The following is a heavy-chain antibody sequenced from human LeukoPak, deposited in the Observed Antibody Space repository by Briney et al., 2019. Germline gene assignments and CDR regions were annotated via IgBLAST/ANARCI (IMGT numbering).Heavy chain of an antibody. V-gene: IGHV4-59*12. J-gene: IGHJ5*02. CDR3: ARDHRESFYDFWSAFDP. D-gene: IGHD3-3*01. Sequence: SETLSLTCTVSGGSISSYYWSWIRQPPGKGLEWIGYIYYSGSTNYNPSLKSRLTISLDTSKNQFSLKLSSVTAADTAVYYCARDHRESFYDFWSAFDPWGQGTLVTVSS. CDR2: IYYSGST. CDR1: GGSISSYY.